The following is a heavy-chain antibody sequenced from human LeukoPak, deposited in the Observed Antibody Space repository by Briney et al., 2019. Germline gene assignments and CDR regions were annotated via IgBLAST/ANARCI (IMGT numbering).Heavy chain of an antibody. Sequence: PGGSLRLSCAASGFTFSSYAMHWVRQAPGKGLEWVAVISYDGSNKYYADSVKGRFTISRDNSKNTLYLQMSSLRAEGTAVYYCARGIAVAGASWFDPWGQGTLVTVSS. CDR3: ARGIAVAGASWFDP. V-gene: IGHV3-30-3*01. CDR2: ISYDGSNK. J-gene: IGHJ5*02. CDR1: GFTFSSYA. D-gene: IGHD6-19*01.